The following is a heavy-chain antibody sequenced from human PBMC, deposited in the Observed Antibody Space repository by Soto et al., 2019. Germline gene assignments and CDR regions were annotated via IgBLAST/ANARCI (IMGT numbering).Heavy chain of an antibody. V-gene: IGHV4-39*01. CDR1: GGPIISSSYY. J-gene: IGHJ4*02. Sequence: SETLSLTCTVSGGPIISSSYYCFCIRQPPGKGLEWIGSIYYSGSTYYNPSLKSRITISVDTSKNQFSLRLSSVTAADTAVYYCANYYDSSGLDFWGQGTLVTVSS. CDR3: ANYYDSSGLDF. CDR2: IYYSGST. D-gene: IGHD3-22*01.